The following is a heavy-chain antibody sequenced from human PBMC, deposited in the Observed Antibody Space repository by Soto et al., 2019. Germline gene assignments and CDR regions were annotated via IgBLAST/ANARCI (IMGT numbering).Heavy chain of an antibody. Sequence: QVQLVQSGAEVKKPGASVKVSCKASGYTFTNYGFSWVRQAPGQGLEWMGWISAYNGNTNYAQKLQGRVTMTADTSTSTAYMELRSLRADDTAVYYCARDGDMVRGVTPFDPWGQGTLVTVSS. D-gene: IGHD3-10*01. V-gene: IGHV1-18*01. J-gene: IGHJ5*02. CDR1: GYTFTNYG. CDR3: ARDGDMVRGVTPFDP. CDR2: ISAYNGNT.